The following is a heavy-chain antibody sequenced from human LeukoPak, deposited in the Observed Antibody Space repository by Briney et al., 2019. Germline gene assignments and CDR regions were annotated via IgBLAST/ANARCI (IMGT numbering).Heavy chain of an antibody. D-gene: IGHD5-12*01. Sequence: PSETLSLTCTASGGSISSYYWSWIRQPPGKGLEWIGYIYTSGSTKYNPSLKSEVTISVVTSKNQFFLELSSVAAADTGVYYCGRQGATTLFDYWGQGTLVTVSS. CDR1: GGSISSYY. CDR3: GRQGATTLFDY. CDR2: IYTSGST. V-gene: IGHV4-4*09. J-gene: IGHJ4*02.